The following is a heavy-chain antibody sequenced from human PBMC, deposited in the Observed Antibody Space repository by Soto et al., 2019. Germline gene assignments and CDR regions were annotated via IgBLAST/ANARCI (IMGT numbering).Heavy chain of an antibody. D-gene: IGHD3-3*01. CDR3: AKDAGYYDFWSGSDV. Sequence: QVQLVESGGGVVQPGRSLRLSCAASGFTFSSYGMHWVRQAPGKGLEWVAVISYDGSNKYYADSVKGRFTISRDNSKNPLYLQMNGLRAEDTAGYYCAKDAGYYDFWSGSDVWGQGTTVTVSS. J-gene: IGHJ6*02. V-gene: IGHV3-30*18. CDR1: GFTFSSYG. CDR2: ISYDGSNK.